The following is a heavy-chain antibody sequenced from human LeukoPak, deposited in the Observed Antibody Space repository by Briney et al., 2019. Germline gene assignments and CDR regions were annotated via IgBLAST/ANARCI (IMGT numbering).Heavy chain of an antibody. J-gene: IGHJ4*02. D-gene: IGHD4-23*01. CDR2: IYYSGST. Sequence: PSETLSLTCTVSGGSISRSSYYWGWIRQPPGKGLEWIGSIYYSGSTYYNPSLKSRVTISVDTSKNQFSLKLSSVTAADTAVYYCAREVDYGGGGDYWGQGTLVTVSS. CDR1: GGSISRSSYY. CDR3: AREVDYGGGGDY. V-gene: IGHV4-39*07.